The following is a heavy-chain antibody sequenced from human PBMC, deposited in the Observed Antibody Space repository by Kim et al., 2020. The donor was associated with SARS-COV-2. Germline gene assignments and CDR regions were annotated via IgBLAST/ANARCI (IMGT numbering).Heavy chain of an antibody. D-gene: IGHD5-18*01. J-gene: IGHJ2*01. CDR1: GFTFSSYA. Sequence: GGSLRLSCAASGFTFSSYAMSWVRQAPGKGLEWVSAISGSGGSTYYADSVKGRFTISRDNSKNTLYLQMNSLRAEDTAVYYCAKSDGIGYSYPRIQYFDLWGRGTLVTVSS. CDR3: AKSDGIGYSYPRIQYFDL. CDR2: ISGSGGST. V-gene: IGHV3-23*01.